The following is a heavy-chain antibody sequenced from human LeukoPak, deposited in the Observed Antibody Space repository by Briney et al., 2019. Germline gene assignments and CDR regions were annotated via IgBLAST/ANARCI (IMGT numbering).Heavy chain of an antibody. CDR2: ISWNSGSI. Sequence: SGGSLRLSFAASGFTFDDYAMHWVRQAPGKGLEWVSGISWNSGSIGYADSVKGRFTISRDNAKNSLYLQMNSLRAEDMALYYCAKDSDYGGKGEFDYWGQGTLVTVSS. V-gene: IGHV3-9*03. J-gene: IGHJ4*02. D-gene: IGHD4-23*01. CDR1: GFTFDDYA. CDR3: AKDSDYGGKGEFDY.